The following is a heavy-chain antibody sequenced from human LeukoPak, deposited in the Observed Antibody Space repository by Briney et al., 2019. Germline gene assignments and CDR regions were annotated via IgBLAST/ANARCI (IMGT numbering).Heavy chain of an antibody. CDR3: AKERQTGDYFTSDR. CDR2: ISGSGSNT. J-gene: IGHJ5*02. V-gene: IGHV3-23*01. D-gene: IGHD4-17*01. Sequence: GGSLRLSCAASGFTFSSYTMNWFRQAPGKGLEWVSAISGSGSNTYYAGSVKGRFSISRDNSKNTLYLQMNSLRGEDAAVYYCAKERQTGDYFTSDRWGQGTLVTVSS. CDR1: GFTFSSYT.